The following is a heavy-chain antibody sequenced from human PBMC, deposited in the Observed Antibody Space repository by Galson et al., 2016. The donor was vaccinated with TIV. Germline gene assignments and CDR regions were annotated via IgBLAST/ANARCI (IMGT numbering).Heavy chain of an antibody. CDR3: ARGFNHGFDFYYGMDV. D-gene: IGHD5-18*01. CDR1: GYPFSAYY. CDR2: INPYSADT. V-gene: IGHV1-2*02. J-gene: IGHJ6*02. Sequence: SVKVSCKASGYPFSAYYIHWVRQAPGQGLEWMGWINPYSADTNYAQSFQGRVSMTSDTSINTAYMELSRLRPDDTAIFFCARGFNHGFDFYYGMDVWGQGTTVTVSS.